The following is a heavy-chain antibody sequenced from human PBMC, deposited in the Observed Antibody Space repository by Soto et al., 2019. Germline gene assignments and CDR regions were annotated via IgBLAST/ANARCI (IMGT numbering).Heavy chain of an antibody. D-gene: IGHD3-10*01. CDR1: GGSFSGPN. J-gene: IGHJ5*02. CDR3: ARGWGFGFDP. CDR2: INHSGST. V-gene: IGHV4-34*01. Sequence: QVQLQQWGAGLLKPSETLSLACAVYGGSFSGPNLSWIRQPPGKGLEWIGEINHSGSTNYNPSLKSRVTISIAMSKIQYSLKVSSVTAADTAVYYCARGWGFGFDPWGKGILVTVSS.